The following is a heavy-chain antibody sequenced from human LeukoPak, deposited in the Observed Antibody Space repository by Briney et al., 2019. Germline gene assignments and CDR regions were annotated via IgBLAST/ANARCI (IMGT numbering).Heavy chain of an antibody. CDR2: IKHDGSEK. CDR3: ARAASSSWYNRMYFQH. V-gene: IGHV3-7*01. J-gene: IGHJ1*01. CDR1: GFTFSSYW. Sequence: PGGSLRLSCAASGFTFSSYWMNWVRQAPGKGLEWVANIKHDGSEKYYVDSVKGRFTISRDNAKNSLYLQMNSLRAEDTAVYYCARAASSSWYNRMYFQHWGQGTLVTVSS. D-gene: IGHD6-13*01.